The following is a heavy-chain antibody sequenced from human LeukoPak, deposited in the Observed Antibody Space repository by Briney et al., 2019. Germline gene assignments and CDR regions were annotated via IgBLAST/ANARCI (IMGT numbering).Heavy chain of an antibody. D-gene: IGHD3-9*01. V-gene: IGHV3-23*01. CDR2: ISGSGGST. J-gene: IGHJ4*02. CDR3: AKDPIPRLRYFDWDFDY. CDR1: GFTFSSYA. Sequence: PGGSLRLSCAASGFTFSSYAMSWVRQAPGKGLEWVSAISGSGGSTYYADSVKGRFTISRDNSKNTLYLQMNSLRAEDTAVNYCAKDPIPRLRYFDWDFDYWGQGTLVTVSS.